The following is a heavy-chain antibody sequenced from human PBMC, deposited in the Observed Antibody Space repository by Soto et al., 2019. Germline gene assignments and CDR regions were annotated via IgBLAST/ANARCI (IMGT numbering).Heavy chain of an antibody. CDR3: ARGGRQYDFLSGLYTPYYYFAIDV. CDR2: ISAYNGST. Sequence: ASVKVSCKAFDFTFSIYGISWVRQAPGQGLEWMGWISAYNGSTNYAQNFQGRVTMTTDTSTSSAYMELRSLRSDDTAVYYCARGGRQYDFLSGLYTPYYYFAIDVWGQGTTVTVSS. V-gene: IGHV1-18*01. D-gene: IGHD3-3*01. CDR1: DFTFSIYG. J-gene: IGHJ6*02.